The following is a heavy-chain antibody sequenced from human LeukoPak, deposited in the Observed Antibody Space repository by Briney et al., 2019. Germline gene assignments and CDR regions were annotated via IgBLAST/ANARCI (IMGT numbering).Heavy chain of an antibody. CDR1: GGSISSYY. Sequence: SETLSLTCTVSGGSISSYYWSWIRQPPGKGLEWIGYIYYSGSTNYSPSLKSRVTISVDTSKNQFSLKLSSVTAADTAVYYCAREGLSNGMDVWGQGTRSPSP. V-gene: IGHV4-59*01. CDR2: IYYSGST. CDR3: AREGLSNGMDV. J-gene: IGHJ6*02.